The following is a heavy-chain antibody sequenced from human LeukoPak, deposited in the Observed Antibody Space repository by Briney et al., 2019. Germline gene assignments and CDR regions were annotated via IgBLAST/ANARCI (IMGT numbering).Heavy chain of an antibody. CDR2: INSDGSST. Sequence: PGGSPRLSCAASGFTFSSYWMHWVRQAPGKGLVWVSRINSDGSSTSYADSVKGRFTISRDNAKNTLYLQMNSLRAEDTAVYYCARDRPTISYYYYYYGMDVWGQGTTVTVSS. CDR1: GFTFSSYW. J-gene: IGHJ6*02. D-gene: IGHD4/OR15-4a*01. CDR3: ARDRPTISYYYYYYGMDV. V-gene: IGHV3-74*01.